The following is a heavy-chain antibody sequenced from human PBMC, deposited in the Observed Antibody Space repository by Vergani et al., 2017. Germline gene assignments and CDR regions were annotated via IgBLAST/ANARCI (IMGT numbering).Heavy chain of an antibody. CDR2: ICPSGST. CDR3: ATGAGPVDI. D-gene: IGHD7-27*01. V-gene: IGHV4-4*07. Sequence: QVQMQESVPGLVKTSETLSLTCSASGAPISYWCWSWLRQPAGKGLEWIGRICPSGSTNYKPSLKSRVTMSIDTSKNQFSLKPTSVTAADTSVYYCATGAGPVDIWGQGTLVTVSS. J-gene: IGHJ4*02. CDR1: GAPISYWC.